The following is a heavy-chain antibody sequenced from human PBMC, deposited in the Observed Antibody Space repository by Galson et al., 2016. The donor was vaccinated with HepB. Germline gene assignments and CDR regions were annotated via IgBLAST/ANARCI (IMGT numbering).Heavy chain of an antibody. J-gene: IGHJ6*02. CDR3: GRDRKIYQLRYPGYYYGMDV. CDR1: GYTFTSYA. D-gene: IGHD2-2*01. CDR2: INAGNGHT. Sequence: SAKVSCKASGYTFTSYAMHWLRQAPGQRLEWLAWINAGNGHTNSSQRLPGRVPMTMATSARTVSMELSSLTSEDTAVYYCGRDRKIYQLRYPGYYYGMDVWGQGTPVTVSS. V-gene: IGHV1-3*01.